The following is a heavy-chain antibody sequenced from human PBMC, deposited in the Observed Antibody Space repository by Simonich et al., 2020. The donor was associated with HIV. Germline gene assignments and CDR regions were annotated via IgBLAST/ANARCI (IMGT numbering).Heavy chain of an antibody. CDR3: ARGGYCSGGSCYPLFSRYGMDV. CDR2: INHSGTP. D-gene: IGHD2-15*01. CDR1: GGSFSGYY. Sequence: QVQLQQWGAGLLKPSETLSLTCAVYGGSFSGYYWSWIRQPPGKGLEWIGEINHSGTPNYKPSLKSRVTISGDTSKNQFSLKLSSVTAADTAVYYCARGGYCSGGSCYPLFSRYGMDVWGQGTTVTVSS. V-gene: IGHV4-34*01. J-gene: IGHJ6*02.